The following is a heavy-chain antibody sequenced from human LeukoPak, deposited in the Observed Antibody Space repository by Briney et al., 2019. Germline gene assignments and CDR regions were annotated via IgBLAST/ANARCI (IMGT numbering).Heavy chain of an antibody. Sequence: SETLSLTCTVSDGSISSHYWSWIRQPPGKGLEWIGYIYYSGSTNYNPSLKSRVTISVDTSKNQFSLKLSSVTAADTAVYYCARSSSPAYYYYMDVWGKGTTVTVSS. CDR2: IYYSGST. CDR1: DGSISSHY. CDR3: ARSSSPAYYYYMDV. J-gene: IGHJ6*03. D-gene: IGHD6-6*01. V-gene: IGHV4-59*11.